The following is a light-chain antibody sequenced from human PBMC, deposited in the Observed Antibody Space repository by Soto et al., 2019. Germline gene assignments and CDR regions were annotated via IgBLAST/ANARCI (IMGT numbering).Light chain of an antibody. V-gene: IGKV1-27*01. CDR1: QGINIY. CDR2: SAS. Sequence: DIQMTQSPSSLSASVGDRVTITCRAIQGINIYLAWYQQAAGKFPKHLIYSASKLQSGVPSRFRGGGSGTNCTLTLSSLQPEDVGTYYCQNYNSAPITFGQGTRLEI. J-gene: IGKJ5*01. CDR3: QNYNSAPIT.